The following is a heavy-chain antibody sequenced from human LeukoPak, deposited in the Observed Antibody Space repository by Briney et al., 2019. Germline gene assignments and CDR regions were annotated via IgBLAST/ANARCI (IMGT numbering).Heavy chain of an antibody. Sequence: GALRLSCAASGFTVSSHYMSWVRQAPGKGLEWVSVIYSGGSTYYADSVKGRFTISRDNSKNTLYLQMNSLRAEDTAVYYCARGHDYGDYDYWGQGTLVTVSS. CDR2: IYSGGST. CDR3: ARGHDYGDYDY. D-gene: IGHD4-17*01. CDR1: GFTVSSHY. V-gene: IGHV3-53*01. J-gene: IGHJ4*02.